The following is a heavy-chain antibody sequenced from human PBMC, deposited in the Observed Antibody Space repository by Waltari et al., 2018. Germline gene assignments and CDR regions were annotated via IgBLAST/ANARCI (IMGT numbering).Heavy chain of an antibody. CDR2: IYYSGST. CDR3: ARGGDRAFDI. J-gene: IGHJ3*02. V-gene: IGHV4-39*07. Sequence: QLQLQESGPGLVKPSETLSLTCTVSGGSISSSSYYWGWIRQPPGKGLEWVGSIYYSGSTYYNPSLKSRVTISVDTSKNQFSLKLSSVTAADTAVYYCARGGDRAFDIWGQGTMVTVSS. CDR1: GGSISSSSYY. D-gene: IGHD3-16*01.